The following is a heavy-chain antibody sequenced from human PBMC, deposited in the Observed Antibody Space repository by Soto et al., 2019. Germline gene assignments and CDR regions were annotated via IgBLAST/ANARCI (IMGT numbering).Heavy chain of an antibody. Sequence: QVQLVQSGAEVKKPGASVKVSCKASGYTFTSYGVSWVRQAPGLGLEWMGWISGYNGNTNYAQKLQGRVTMTTDTSTSTAYMELRSLRSHDTAVYYCARAGKYYYGSGSPYYYGMDVWGQGIKVTVSS. V-gene: IGHV1-18*04. CDR2: ISGYNGNT. D-gene: IGHD3-10*01. J-gene: IGHJ6*02. CDR3: ARAGKYYYGSGSPYYYGMDV. CDR1: GYTFTSYG.